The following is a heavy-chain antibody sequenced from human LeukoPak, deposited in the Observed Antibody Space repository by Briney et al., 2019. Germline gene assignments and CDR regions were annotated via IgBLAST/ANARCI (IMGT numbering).Heavy chain of an antibody. Sequence: GGSLRLSCAASGFTFSSYWMSWVRQAPGEGREWVANIKQDGSEKYYVDSVKGRFTISRDNAKNSLYLQMNSLRAEDTAVYYCARGGDIVVVDNWFDPWGQGTLVTVSS. CDR1: GFTFSSYW. CDR2: IKQDGSEK. V-gene: IGHV3-7*01. J-gene: IGHJ5*02. D-gene: IGHD2-2*01. CDR3: ARGGDIVVVDNWFDP.